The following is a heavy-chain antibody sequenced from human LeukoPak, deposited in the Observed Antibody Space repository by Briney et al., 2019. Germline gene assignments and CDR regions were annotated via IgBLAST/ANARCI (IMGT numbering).Heavy chain of an antibody. CDR1: GFTFSSYS. J-gene: IGHJ5*02. D-gene: IGHD6-13*01. V-gene: IGHV3-21*01. CDR3: ARDYDSSSWYEGSWFDP. CDR2: ISSSSSYI. Sequence: PGGSLRLSCAASGFTFSSYSMNWVRQAPGKGLEWVSSISSSSSYIYYADSVKGRFTISRDNAKNSLYLQMYSLRAEDTAVYYCARDYDSSSWYEGSWFDPWGQGTLVTVSS.